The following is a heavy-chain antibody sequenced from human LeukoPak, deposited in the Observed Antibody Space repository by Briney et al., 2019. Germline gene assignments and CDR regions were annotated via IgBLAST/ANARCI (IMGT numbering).Heavy chain of an antibody. J-gene: IGHJ4*02. V-gene: IGHV3-21*01. Sequence: PGGSLRLSCAASGFTFSSYSMNWVRQAPGKGLEWVSSISSSSSYIYYADSVKGRFSISRDNAKNSLYLQMDSLRGEDTAVYYCARVVTGESGAYHFFDYWAREPWSPSPQ. CDR1: GFTFSSYS. D-gene: IGHD2-8*02. CDR2: ISSSSSYI. CDR3: ARVVTGESGAYHFFDY.